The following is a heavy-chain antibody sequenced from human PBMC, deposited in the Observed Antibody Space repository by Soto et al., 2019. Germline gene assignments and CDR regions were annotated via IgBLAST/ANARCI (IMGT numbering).Heavy chain of an antibody. CDR2: IYYSGST. V-gene: IGHV4-34*01. CDR1: GGSFSGYY. Sequence: PSETLSLTCAVYGGSFSGYYWSWIRQPPGKGLEWIGSIYYSGSTYYNPSLKSRVTISVDTSKNQFSLKLSSVTAADTAVYYCARLAAGSYRPYYFDDWGQGTLVTVSS. D-gene: IGHD1-26*01. CDR3: ARLAAGSYRPYYFDD. J-gene: IGHJ4*02.